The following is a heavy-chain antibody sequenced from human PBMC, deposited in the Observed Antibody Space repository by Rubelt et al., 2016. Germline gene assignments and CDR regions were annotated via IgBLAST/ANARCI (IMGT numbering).Heavy chain of an antibody. D-gene: IGHD3-10*01. CDR3: ASGGSFFDH. J-gene: IGHJ4*02. CDR2: FSGNSANL. CDR1: GFTVSVNY. V-gene: IGHV3-21*01. Sequence: EVQLVESGGGLIQPGGSLRLSCAVSGFTVSVNYMSWFRQAPGKGLEWVSSFSGNSANLYYAASVRGRVTISRDNARNSLYLQMNSLRAEDTAVYYCASGGSFFDHWGQGTLVTVSS.